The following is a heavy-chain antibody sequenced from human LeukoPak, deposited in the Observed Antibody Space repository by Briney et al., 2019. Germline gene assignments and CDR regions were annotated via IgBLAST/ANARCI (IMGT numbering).Heavy chain of an antibody. CDR1: GDSVSDNSAA. Sequence: SQTLSLTCAISGDSVSDNSAAWNWIRQSPSRGLEWLGRTYYRSRWYNEYAVSVKSRISINPDTSKNEFSLHLNSVTPDDTAVYFCARDSGNYYGSYHMDVWGKGTTVTVSS. J-gene: IGHJ6*03. V-gene: IGHV6-1*01. CDR3: ARDSGNYYGSYHMDV. D-gene: IGHD1-26*01. CDR2: TYYRSRWYN.